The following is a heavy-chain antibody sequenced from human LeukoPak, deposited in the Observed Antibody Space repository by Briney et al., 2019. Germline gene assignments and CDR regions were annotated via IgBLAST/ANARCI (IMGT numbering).Heavy chain of an antibody. CDR3: AKRSGYFDY. D-gene: IGHD3-10*01. V-gene: IGHV3-23*01. J-gene: IGHJ4*02. Sequence: PGWSLRLSCAASGFTFSTYAMSWVRQAPGKGLEWVSAISGSGGSTYYADSVKGRFTISRDNSKNTLYLQMNSLRAEDTAIYYCAKRSGYFDYWGQGTLVTVSS. CDR1: GFTFSTYA. CDR2: ISGSGGST.